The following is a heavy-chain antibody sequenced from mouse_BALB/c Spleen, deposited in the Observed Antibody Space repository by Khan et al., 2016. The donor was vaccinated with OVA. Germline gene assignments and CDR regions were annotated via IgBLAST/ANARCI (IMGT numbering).Heavy chain of an antibody. V-gene: IGHV1-4*01. CDR1: GYTFTSYT. Sequence: QVRLQQSGAELARPGASVKMSCKASGYTFTSYTIHWIKKRPGQGLEWIGYINPSNGYTNYNQKFKDKATLTTDKSSTTAYLQLSSLTSDDSAVYSGVRDGAYHRNDGWFAYWGQGTLVTVSA. CDR3: VRDGAYHRNDGWFAY. J-gene: IGHJ3*01. D-gene: IGHD2-14*01. CDR2: INPSNGYT.